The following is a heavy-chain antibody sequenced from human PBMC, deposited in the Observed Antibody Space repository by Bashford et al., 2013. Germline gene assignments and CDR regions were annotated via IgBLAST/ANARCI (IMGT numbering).Heavy chain of an antibody. Sequence: WVRQMPGKAWSGMGIIYPADSNTTYSPSFQGQVTISVDKSINTAYLQWSSLKASDTAMYYCARLCGSNFILGDNWFDPWGQGTQVTVSS. D-gene: IGHD5-24*01. CDR2: IYPADSNT. CDR3: ARLCGSNFILGDNWFDP. V-gene: IGHV5-51*01. J-gene: IGHJ5*02.